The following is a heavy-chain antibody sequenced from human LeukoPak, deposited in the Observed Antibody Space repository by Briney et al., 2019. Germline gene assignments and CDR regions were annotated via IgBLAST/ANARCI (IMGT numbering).Heavy chain of an antibody. Sequence: PGGSLSLSCAASGFTFSSFWMHWVRQAPGKGLQWGSSIKGDGGTTNYEDSVKGRFTISRDNAKNTLYLQMNSLRAEDTAVYYCARGGGGLGYWGQGTLVTVSS. D-gene: IGHD3-16*01. CDR1: GFTFSSFW. J-gene: IGHJ4*02. CDR2: IKGDGGTT. V-gene: IGHV3-74*01. CDR3: ARGGGGLGY.